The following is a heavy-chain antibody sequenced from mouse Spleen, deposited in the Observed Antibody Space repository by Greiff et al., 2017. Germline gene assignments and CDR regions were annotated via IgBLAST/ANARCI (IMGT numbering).Heavy chain of an antibody. Sequence: VQLKQSGPELVKPGASVKISCKASGYSFTDYNMNWVQQSNGKSLEWIGVINPNYGTTSYNQKFKGKATLTVDKSSSTAYMQLNSLTSEDSAVYYCARWRTPYYYAMDYWGQGTSVTVSS. V-gene: IGHV1-39*01. J-gene: IGHJ4*01. CDR2: INPNYGTT. CDR1: GYSFTDYN. CDR3: ARWRTPYYYAMDY.